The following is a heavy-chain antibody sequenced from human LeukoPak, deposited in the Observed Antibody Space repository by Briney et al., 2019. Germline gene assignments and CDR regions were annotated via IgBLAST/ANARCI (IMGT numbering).Heavy chain of an antibody. J-gene: IGHJ3*02. CDR1: GYTFTGYY. Sequence: GASVKVSCKASGYTFTGYYMHWVRQAPGQGLEWMGWINPNSGGTNYAQKFLGRITMTRDPSISTAYMELSRLRSDDTAVYYCASATTYCGTDCYPLDAFDIWGQGTMVTVSS. CDR2: INPNSGGT. D-gene: IGHD2-21*02. CDR3: ASATTYCGTDCYPLDAFDI. V-gene: IGHV1-2*02.